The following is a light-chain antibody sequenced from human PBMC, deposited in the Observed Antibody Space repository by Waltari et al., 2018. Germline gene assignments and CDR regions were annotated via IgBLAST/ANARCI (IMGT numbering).Light chain of an antibody. Sequence: EIVLTQSPGTLSLSPGERATLSCRASQSVGSNYLVWHQQKPGQAPRLLIYGASSRATGIPDRFTGSGSGTDFTLTISRLEPEDFAVYYCQQYGTSSSFGQGTRLEIK. V-gene: IGKV3-20*01. CDR3: QQYGTSSS. CDR1: QSVGSNY. J-gene: IGKJ5*01. CDR2: GAS.